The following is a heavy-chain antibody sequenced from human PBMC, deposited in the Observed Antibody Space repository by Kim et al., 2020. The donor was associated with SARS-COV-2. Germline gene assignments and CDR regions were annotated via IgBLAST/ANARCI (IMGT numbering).Heavy chain of an antibody. CDR2: INTNTGNP. CDR3: ARASPPYSSSWYGWN. Sequence: ASVKVSCKASGYTFTNYAMHWVRQAPGQGLEWMAWINTNTGNPTYAQGFTGRFVFSLDTSVSTAYLQISSLKAEDTAIYYCARASPPYSSSWYGWNWGQGTLVTVSS. CDR1: GYTFTNYA. V-gene: IGHV7-4-1*02. J-gene: IGHJ1*01. D-gene: IGHD6-13*01.